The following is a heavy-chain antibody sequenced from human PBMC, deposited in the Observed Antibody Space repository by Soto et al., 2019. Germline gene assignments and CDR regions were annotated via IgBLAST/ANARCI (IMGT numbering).Heavy chain of an antibody. CDR1: GGSISTDSYN. V-gene: IGHV4-39*02. CDR3: ERFFGNALDV. Sequence: QLQLQESGPGLVKPSETLSLTCSVSGGSISTDSYNWDWIRQSPGKGLEWIGTIYYDGTPSYNPSVKSQVTNTDDTSRTHFSLKVYYLTAEDTAIYQCERFFGNALDVCGDGTTVPISS. CDR2: IYYDGTP. D-gene: IGHD3-3*01. J-gene: IGHJ3*01.